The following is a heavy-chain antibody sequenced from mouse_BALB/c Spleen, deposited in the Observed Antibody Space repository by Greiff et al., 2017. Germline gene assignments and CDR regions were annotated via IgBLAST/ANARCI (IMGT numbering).Heavy chain of an antibody. CDR3: ARGYYGSSYGYAMDY. V-gene: IGHV1S81*02. CDR2: INPSNGRT. D-gene: IGHD1-1*01. CDR1: GYTFTSYW. Sequence: VQLQQPGAELVKPGASVKLSCKASGYTFTSYWMHWVKQRPGQGLEWIGEINPSNGRTNYNEKFKSKATLTVDKSSSTAYMQLSSLTSEDSAVYYGARGYYGSSYGYAMDYWGQGTSVTVSS. J-gene: IGHJ4*01.